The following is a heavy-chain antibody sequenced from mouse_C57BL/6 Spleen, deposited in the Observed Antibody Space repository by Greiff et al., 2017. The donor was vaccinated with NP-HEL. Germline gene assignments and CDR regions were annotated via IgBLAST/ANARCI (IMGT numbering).Heavy chain of an antibody. CDR3: TRDRVRPPYAMDY. D-gene: IGHD2-14*01. Sequence: EVKLQESGEGLVKPGGSLKLSCAASGFTFSSYAMSWVRQTPEKRLEWVAYISSGGDYIYYADTVKGRFTISRDNARNTLYLQMSSLKSEDTAMYYCTRDRVRPPYAMDYWGQGTSVTVSS. CDR1: GFTFSSYA. V-gene: IGHV5-9-1*02. J-gene: IGHJ4*01. CDR2: ISSGGDYI.